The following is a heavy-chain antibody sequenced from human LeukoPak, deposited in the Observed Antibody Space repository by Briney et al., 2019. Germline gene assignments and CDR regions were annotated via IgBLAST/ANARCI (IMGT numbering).Heavy chain of an antibody. CDR2: ISSSSSYI. V-gene: IGHV3-21*01. CDR1: GFTFSSYS. CDR3: ARDRFLAADWYSGFDY. Sequence: GGSLRLSCAASGFTFSSYSMNWVRQAPGKGLEWVSSISSSSSYIYYADSVKGRFTISRDNAKNSLYLQMNSLRAEDTAMYYCARDRFLAADWYSGFDYWGQGTLVTVSS. D-gene: IGHD6-13*01. J-gene: IGHJ4*02.